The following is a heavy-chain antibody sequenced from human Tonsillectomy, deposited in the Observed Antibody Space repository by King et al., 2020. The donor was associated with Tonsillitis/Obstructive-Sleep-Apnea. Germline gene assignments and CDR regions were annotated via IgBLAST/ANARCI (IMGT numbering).Heavy chain of an antibody. CDR1: AYTFTDYY. CDR2: MNPNGGGT. D-gene: IGHD4-11*01. V-gene: IGHV1-2*02. Sequence: QLVQSGAEVKKPGASVRVSCKASAYTFTDYYFHWVRQAPGQGLEWMGWMNPNGGGTNYAQKFRARVTMTRDTSISTAYMELSRLRSDDTAVYYCARIFGQQLLSDFDSWGQGTLVTVSS. CDR3: ARIFGQQLLSDFDS. J-gene: IGHJ4*02.